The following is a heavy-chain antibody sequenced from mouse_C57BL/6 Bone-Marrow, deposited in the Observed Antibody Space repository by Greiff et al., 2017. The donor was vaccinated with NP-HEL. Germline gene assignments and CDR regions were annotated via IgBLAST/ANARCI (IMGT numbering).Heavy chain of an antibody. CDR1: GYTFTSYG. D-gene: IGHD1-1*01. CDR2: IYPRSGNT. J-gene: IGHJ4*01. Sequence: VQLVESGAELARPGASVKLSCKASGYTFTSYGISWVKQRTGQGLEWIGEIYPRSGNTYYNEKFKGKATLTADKSSSTAYMELRSLTSEDSAVYFCARCTTVSMDYGGQGTSVTVSS. V-gene: IGHV1-81*01. CDR3: ARCTTVSMDY.